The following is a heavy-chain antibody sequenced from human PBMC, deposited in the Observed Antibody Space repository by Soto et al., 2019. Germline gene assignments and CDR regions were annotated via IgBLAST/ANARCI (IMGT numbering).Heavy chain of an antibody. CDR1: GESVASNSAA. J-gene: IGHJ6*02. CDR3: ARQFYGMDV. Sequence: PSQTLSLPCAISGESVASNSAAWTWIRQSPSRGLEWLGRTYYRARWYNEYAASVKSRIIINPDTSKNRISLQLSSVTPEDSAVYYCARQFYGMDVWGQGTTVTVSS. D-gene: IGHD6-19*01. CDR2: TYYRARWYN. V-gene: IGHV6-1*01.